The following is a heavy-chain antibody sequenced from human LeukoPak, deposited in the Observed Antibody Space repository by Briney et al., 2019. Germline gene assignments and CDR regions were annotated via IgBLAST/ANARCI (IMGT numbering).Heavy chain of an antibody. D-gene: IGHD1-26*01. Sequence: MTSETLSLTCTVSGSMYNYYWSWIRQPPGKGLEWIGYIHYNGITNYSPSLKSRVTMSLDTSKNQVSLKLNSVSAADTAVYYCARHISSGGTYAHFDYWGQGTLVTVSS. CDR2: IHYNGIT. CDR3: ARHISSGGTYAHFDY. V-gene: IGHV4-59*08. J-gene: IGHJ4*02. CDR1: GSMYNYY.